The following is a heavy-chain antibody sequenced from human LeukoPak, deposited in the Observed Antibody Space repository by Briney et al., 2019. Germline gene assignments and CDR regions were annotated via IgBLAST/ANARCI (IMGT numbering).Heavy chain of an antibody. CDR1: GYTFTGYY. CDR2: INPNSGGT. V-gene: IGHV1-2*02. Sequence: GASVKVSCKASGYTFTGYYMHWVRQAPGQGLEWMGWINPNSGGTNYAQKFQGRVTITADESTSTAYMELSSLRSEDTAVYYCARDGGIAARPVAAAGTRVYFDYWGQGTLVTVSS. D-gene: IGHD6-6*01. J-gene: IGHJ4*02. CDR3: ARDGGIAARPVAAAGTRVYFDY.